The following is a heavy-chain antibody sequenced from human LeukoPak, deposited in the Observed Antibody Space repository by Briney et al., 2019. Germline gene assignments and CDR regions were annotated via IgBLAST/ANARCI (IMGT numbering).Heavy chain of an antibody. CDR2: ISGSGGST. V-gene: IGHV3-23*01. CDR3: AKSIGGVVVVAADY. Sequence: GSLRLSCAASGFTFSTYAMTWVRQAPGKGLEWVSVISGSGGSTYYADSVKGRFTLSRDNSKNTLYLQMNSLRAEDTAVYYCAKSIGGVVVVAADYWGQETLVTVSS. J-gene: IGHJ4*02. D-gene: IGHD2-15*01. CDR1: GFTFSTYA.